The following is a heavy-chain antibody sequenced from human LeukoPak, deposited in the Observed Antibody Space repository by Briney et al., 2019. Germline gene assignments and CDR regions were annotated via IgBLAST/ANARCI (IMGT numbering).Heavy chain of an antibody. CDR1: GFSFSGYG. D-gene: IGHD1-26*01. V-gene: IGHV3-30*18. CDR3: VKALVGQTSGY. Sequence: GGSLRLSCTASGFSFSGYGMHWVRQAPGKGLEWLAVISHDASDEYYADSVKGRFTISRDNAKNMIYLQMISLRAEDTAVYHCVKALVGQTSGYWGQGTRVTVST. CDR2: ISHDASDE. J-gene: IGHJ4*02.